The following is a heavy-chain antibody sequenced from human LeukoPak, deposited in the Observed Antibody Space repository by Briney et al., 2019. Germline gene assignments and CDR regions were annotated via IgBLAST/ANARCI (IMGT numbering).Heavy chain of an antibody. J-gene: IGHJ4*02. Sequence: GGSLRLSCAASGFTFSSYGMHWVRQAPGKGLEWVTFIRYDGSNKYYADSVKGRFTISRDNSKNTLYLQMNSLRAEDTAVYYCARRAGAYSHPYDYWGQGTLVTVSS. D-gene: IGHD4/OR15-4a*01. CDR1: GFTFSSYG. CDR2: IRYDGSNK. V-gene: IGHV3-30*02. CDR3: ARRAGAYSHPYDY.